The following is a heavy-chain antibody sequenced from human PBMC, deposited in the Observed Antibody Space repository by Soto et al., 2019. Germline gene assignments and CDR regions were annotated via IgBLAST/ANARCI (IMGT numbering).Heavy chain of an antibody. Sequence: QITLNESGPTVVRPTETLTLTCRFSGFSLTTSGVGVGWIRQSPGKAPEWLALIYLDDDKRYSASLKSRLTITKDTSKNHVVLTVSDLDPTDTATYYCAHRVLRTVFGLVTTTAIYFDFWGQGTPGAVSS. D-gene: IGHD3-3*01. J-gene: IGHJ4*02. V-gene: IGHV2-5*02. CDR1: GFSLTTSGVG. CDR2: IYLDDDK. CDR3: AHRVLRTVFGLVTTTAIYFDF.